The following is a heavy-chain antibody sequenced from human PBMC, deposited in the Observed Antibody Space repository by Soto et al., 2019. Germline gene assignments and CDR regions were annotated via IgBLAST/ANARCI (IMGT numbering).Heavy chain of an antibody. CDR3: ARVTKSRDGYNINFDY. CDR1: GGSISSYY. D-gene: IGHD5-12*01. CDR2: IYYSGST. Sequence: PSDTLSLTCTVSGGSISSYYWSWIRQPPGKGLEWIGYIYYSGSTNYNPSLKSRVTISVDTSKNQFSLKLSSVTAADTAVYYCARVTKSRDGYNINFDYWGQGTLVTVSS. V-gene: IGHV4-59*07. J-gene: IGHJ4*02.